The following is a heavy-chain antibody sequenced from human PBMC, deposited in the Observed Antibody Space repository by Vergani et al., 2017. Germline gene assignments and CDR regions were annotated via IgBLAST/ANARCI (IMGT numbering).Heavy chain of an antibody. CDR2: IYSGGST. Sequence: EVQLVESGGGLVQPGGSLRLSCAASGFTVSSNYMSWVRQAPGKGLEWVSVIYSGGSTYYADSVKGRFTISRDNSKNTLYLQMNSLRAEDTAVYYCARDKYYYDSSGYYSNYYYGMDVWGQGTTVTVSS. CDR1: GFTVSSNY. V-gene: IGHV3-66*02. D-gene: IGHD3-22*01. CDR3: ARDKYYYDSSGYYSNYYYGMDV. J-gene: IGHJ6*02.